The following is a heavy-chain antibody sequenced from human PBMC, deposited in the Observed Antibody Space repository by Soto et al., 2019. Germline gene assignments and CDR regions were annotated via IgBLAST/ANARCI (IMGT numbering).Heavy chain of an antibody. V-gene: IGHV4-31*03. Sequence: SETLSLTCTVSGGSISSGGYYWSWIRQHPGKGLEWIGYIYYSGSTYYNPSLKSRVTISVDTSKNQFSLKLSSVTAADTAVYYCARDPVGVGYFQHWGQGTLVTVSS. J-gene: IGHJ1*01. D-gene: IGHD2-15*01. CDR1: GGSISSGGYY. CDR3: ARDPVGVGYFQH. CDR2: IYYSGST.